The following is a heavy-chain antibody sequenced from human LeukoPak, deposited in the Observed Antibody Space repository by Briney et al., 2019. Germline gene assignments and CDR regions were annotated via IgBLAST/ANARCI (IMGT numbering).Heavy chain of an antibody. V-gene: IGHV1-2*02. D-gene: IGHD5-12*01. J-gene: IGHJ3*02. CDR3: ARVGSIVATRDAFDI. CDR2: INPNSGGT. Sequence: ASVKVSCKASGYTFTGYYMHWVRQAPGQGLEWMGWINPNSGGTNYAQKFQGRVTMTRDTSISTAYMELSRLRSDDTAVYYCARVGSIVATRDAFDIWGQGTMVTVSS. CDR1: GYTFTGYY.